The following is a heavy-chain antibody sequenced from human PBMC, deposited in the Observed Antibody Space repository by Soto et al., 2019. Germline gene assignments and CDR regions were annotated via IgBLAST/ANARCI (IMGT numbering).Heavy chain of an antibody. CDR1: GFTFTRYD. D-gene: IGHD6-19*01. Sequence: ASVQVSCMASGFTFTRYDMHWVRQPPGQRLEWMGRINVINGNAYYLQRLQGRATFTRHTPPSTVSMDLSSQIYGDTAVYYFVLSHGWWALHYWGQGTVVTVSS. V-gene: IGHV1-3*01. J-gene: IGHJ4*02. CDR3: VLSHGWWALHY. CDR2: INVINGNA.